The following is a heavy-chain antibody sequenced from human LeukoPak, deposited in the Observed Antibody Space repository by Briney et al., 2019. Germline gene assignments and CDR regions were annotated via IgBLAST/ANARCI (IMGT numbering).Heavy chain of an antibody. Sequence: QPGGSLRLSCAASGFTFSSYWMHWVRQAPGKGLVWVSRINTDGSSTSYADSVKGRFTISRDNAKNTLYLQMNSLRAEDTAVYYCAKDKTGTTFDWFDPWGQGTLVTVSS. CDR3: AKDKTGTTFDWFDP. D-gene: IGHD1-7*01. V-gene: IGHV3-74*01. CDR2: INTDGSST. J-gene: IGHJ5*02. CDR1: GFTFSSYW.